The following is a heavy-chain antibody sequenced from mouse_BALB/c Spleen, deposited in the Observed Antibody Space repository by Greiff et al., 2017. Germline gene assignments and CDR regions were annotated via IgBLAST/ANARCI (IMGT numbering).Heavy chain of an antibody. Sequence: EVHLVESGGGLVKPGGSLKLSCAASGFTFSDYYMYWVRQTPEKRLEWVATISDGGSYTYYPDSVKGRFTISRDNAKNNLYLQMSSLKSEDTAMYYCARDVGAMDYWGQGTSVTVSS. CDR2: ISDGGSYT. V-gene: IGHV5-4*02. CDR1: GFTFSDYY. J-gene: IGHJ4*01. CDR3: ARDVGAMDY.